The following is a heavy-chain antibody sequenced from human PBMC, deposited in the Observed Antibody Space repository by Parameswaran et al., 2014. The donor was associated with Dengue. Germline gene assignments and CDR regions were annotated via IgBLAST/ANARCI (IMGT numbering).Heavy chain of an antibody. V-gene: IGHV4-59*08. D-gene: IGHD2-15*01. CDR1: GGSISSYY. CDR3: ASSRLAFDY. J-gene: IGHJ4*02. CDR2: IYYSGST. Sequence: ESLKISCTVSGGSISSYYWSWIRQPPGKGLEWIGYIYYSGSTNYNPSLKSRVTISVDTSKNQFSLKLSSVTAADTAVYYCASSRLAFDYWGQGTLVTVSS.